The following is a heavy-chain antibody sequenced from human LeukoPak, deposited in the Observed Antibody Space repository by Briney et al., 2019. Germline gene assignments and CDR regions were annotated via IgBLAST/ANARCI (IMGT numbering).Heavy chain of an antibody. J-gene: IGHJ4*02. CDR2: IYTSGST. CDR3: ARESVYSSSWMIDY. V-gene: IGHV4-61*02. Sequence: SETLSLTCTVSGGSISSGSYYWSWIRQPAGKGLEWIGRIYTSGSTNYNPSLKSRVTISVDTSKNQFSLKLSSVTAADTAVYYCARESVYSSSWMIDYWGQGTLVTVSS. D-gene: IGHD6-13*01. CDR1: GGSISSGSYY.